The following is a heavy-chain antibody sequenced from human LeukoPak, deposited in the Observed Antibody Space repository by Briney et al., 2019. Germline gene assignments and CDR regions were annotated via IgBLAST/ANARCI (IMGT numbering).Heavy chain of an antibody. J-gene: IGHJ4*02. D-gene: IGHD5-12*01. V-gene: IGHV5-51*01. CDR3: AIPLDRSGYDLDS. Sequence: GESLQISCKGSGYSFTSNWIGWVRPMPGKGLEWMGIIYPGDSDTKYSPSFQGQVTISADKSISTAYLQWSSLKASDTAMYYCAIPLDRSGYDLDSWGQGTLVTVSS. CDR2: IYPGDSDT. CDR1: GYSFTSNW.